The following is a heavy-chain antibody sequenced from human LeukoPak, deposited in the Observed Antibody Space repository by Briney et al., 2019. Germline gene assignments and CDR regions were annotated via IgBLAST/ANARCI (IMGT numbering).Heavy chain of an antibody. Sequence: PSETLSLTCTVSGGSISSSSYCWGWIRQPPGKGLEWIGSIYYSGSTYYNPSLKSRVAISVDTSKNQFSLKLSSVTAADTAVYYCARHGLLNWFDPWGQGTLVTVSS. V-gene: IGHV4-39*01. CDR1: GGSISSSSYC. CDR2: IYYSGST. J-gene: IGHJ5*02. CDR3: ARHGLLNWFDP. D-gene: IGHD1-26*01.